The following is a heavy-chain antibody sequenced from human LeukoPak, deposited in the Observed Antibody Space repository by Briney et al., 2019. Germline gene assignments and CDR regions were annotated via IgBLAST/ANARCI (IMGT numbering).Heavy chain of an antibody. V-gene: IGHV3-48*03. Sequence: GGSLRLSCAASGFTSSIYEMSWVRHAPGKGLEWVSYISSSGSTIYYADSVRGRFTISTDNTKNTLYSQINSLRAENTTFYYCARIDGYNEPWGQGTLVTVSS. CDR1: GFTSSIYE. D-gene: IGHD5-24*01. J-gene: IGHJ5*02. CDR3: ARIDGYNEP. CDR2: ISSSGSTI.